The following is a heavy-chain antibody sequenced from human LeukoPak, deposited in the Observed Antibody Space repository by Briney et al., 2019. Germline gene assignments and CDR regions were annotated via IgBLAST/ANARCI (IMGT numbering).Heavy chain of an antibody. J-gene: IGHJ4*02. CDR1: GFTFSSYA. D-gene: IGHD6-13*01. CDR3: AKGEQLVQFPFDY. CDR2: ISGSGGST. Sequence: GGSLRLSCAASGFTFSSYAMSWVRQAPGKGLEWVSAISGSGGSTYYADSVKGRFTISRDNSKNTLYLQMNSLRAEDTAVCYCAKGEQLVQFPFDYWGQGTLVTVSS. V-gene: IGHV3-23*01.